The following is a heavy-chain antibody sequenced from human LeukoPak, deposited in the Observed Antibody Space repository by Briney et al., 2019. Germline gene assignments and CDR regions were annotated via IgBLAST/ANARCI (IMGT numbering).Heavy chain of an antibody. CDR3: ARLATSWSFDY. CDR1: GFTFRSYG. CDR2: IWYDGSNK. J-gene: IGHJ4*02. Sequence: GGSLRLSCAASGFTFRSYGMCWVRQAPGKGLEWVAVIWYDGSNKYYADTVKGRFTISRDNSQNTLSLQMDSLRAEDTAVYYCARLATSWSFDYWGQGTLVSVSS. V-gene: IGHV3-33*01. D-gene: IGHD2-2*01.